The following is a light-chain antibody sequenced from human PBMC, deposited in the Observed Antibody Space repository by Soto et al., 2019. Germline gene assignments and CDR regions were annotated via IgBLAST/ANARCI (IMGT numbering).Light chain of an antibody. CDR1: QHVTTTY. J-gene: IGKJ4*02. Sequence: IVLTQSPATLSLSPGERATLSCAASQHVTTTYIAWYQQKFGQAPRLLIDGASTRATGTPDRSTGGGYGTDINLSAGSAEADDCAVYYCGLDASSFTFGGGTKVE. CDR3: GLDASSFT. CDR2: GAS. V-gene: IGKV3-20*01.